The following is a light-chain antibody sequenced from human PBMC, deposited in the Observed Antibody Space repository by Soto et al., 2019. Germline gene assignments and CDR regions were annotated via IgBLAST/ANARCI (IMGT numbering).Light chain of an antibody. J-gene: IGLJ1*01. CDR1: SSNIGRNT. Sequence: QSVLTQPPSASGTPGQRVTISCSGSSSNIGRNTVNWYQHLPGTAPKLLIYSNNQRPSGVPDRFSGSKSGTSASLAISGLQSEDEADYYCAGWDDSLSGYVFGTGTKVTVL. CDR2: SNN. CDR3: AGWDDSLSGYV. V-gene: IGLV1-44*01.